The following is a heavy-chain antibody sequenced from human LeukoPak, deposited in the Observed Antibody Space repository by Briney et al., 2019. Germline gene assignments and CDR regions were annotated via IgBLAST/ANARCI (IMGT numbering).Heavy chain of an antibody. CDR1: GFTFSSYA. J-gene: IGHJ4*02. CDR2: ISGSDST. CDR3: AKVASGATFDY. D-gene: IGHD3-10*01. Sequence: GGSLRLSCAASGFTFSSYAMSWVRQAPGKGLEWVSAISGSDSTYYADSVKGRFTISRDNSKNTLYLQMNSLRAEDTAVYYCAKVASGATFDYWGQGTLVTVSS. V-gene: IGHV3-23*01.